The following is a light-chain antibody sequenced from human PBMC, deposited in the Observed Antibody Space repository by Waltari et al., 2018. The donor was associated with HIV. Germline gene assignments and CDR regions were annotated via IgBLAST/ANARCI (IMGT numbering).Light chain of an antibody. CDR2: EVN. V-gene: IGLV2-23*02. Sequence: QSALTQPASVSGSPGQSITISCTVTSGDIGPSGLVSWYHQHSGKAPKLMISEVNKRPSGVSNRFSGSKSDNTASLTISGLQTDDEATYYCGSYADGAVIFGGGTILTVL. CDR3: GSYADGAVI. J-gene: IGLJ2*01. CDR1: SGDIGPSGL.